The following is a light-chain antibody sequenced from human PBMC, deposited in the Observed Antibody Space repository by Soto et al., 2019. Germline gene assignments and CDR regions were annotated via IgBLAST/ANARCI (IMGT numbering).Light chain of an antibody. Sequence: QSALTQPPSASGSPGQSVTISCTGTSSDVGGYNYVSWYQQHPGKDPKLIMYEVTQRPSGVPDRFSGSKSGNTASLTVSGLQTEDEADYYCSSYAGSDNFGVFGGGTKLTVL. CDR3: SSYAGSDNFGV. V-gene: IGLV2-8*01. CDR1: SSDVGGYNY. CDR2: EVT. J-gene: IGLJ2*01.